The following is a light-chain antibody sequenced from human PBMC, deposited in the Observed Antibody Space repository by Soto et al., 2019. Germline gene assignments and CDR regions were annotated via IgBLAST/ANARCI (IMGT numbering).Light chain of an antibody. CDR2: WAS. J-gene: IGKJ1*01. Sequence: DIVMTQSPDSLEVYVGERATISCKSSQNMFSNSISKTLLAWYQHKSGQPPRLLIYWASTRESGVPARFSGSGSGTDFTLAISSLQAEDVAVYYCRQYYNFPWTSGQATKADI. CDR3: RQYYNFPWT. CDR1: QNMFSNSISKTL. V-gene: IGKV4-1*01.